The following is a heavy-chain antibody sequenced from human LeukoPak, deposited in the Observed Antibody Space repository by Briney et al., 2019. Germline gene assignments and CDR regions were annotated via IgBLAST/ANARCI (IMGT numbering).Heavy chain of an antibody. J-gene: IGHJ6*03. V-gene: IGHV3-30*02. Sequence: GGSLRLSRAASGFTFSSYGMHWVRQAPGKGLEWVAFIRYDGSNKYYADSVKGRFTIPRDNSKNTLYLQMNSLRAEDTAVYYCAKDSHYSSYYMDVWGKGTTVTVSS. CDR3: AKDSHYSSYYMDV. CDR2: IRYDGSNK. CDR1: GFTFSSYG.